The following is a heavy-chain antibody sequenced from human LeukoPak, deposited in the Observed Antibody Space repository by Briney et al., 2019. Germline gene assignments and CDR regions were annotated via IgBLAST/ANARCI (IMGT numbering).Heavy chain of an antibody. CDR2: INPNSGGT. V-gene: IGHV1-2*04. CDR3: ARALAAAGTGPDAFDI. J-gene: IGHJ3*02. CDR1: GYTFTGYY. D-gene: IGHD6-13*01. Sequence: ASVKVSCKASGYTFTGYYMHWVRQAPGQGLEWMGWINPNSGGTNYAQKFQGWVTMTRDTSISTAYMELSRLRSDDTAVYYCARALAAAGTGPDAFDIWGQGTMVTVSS.